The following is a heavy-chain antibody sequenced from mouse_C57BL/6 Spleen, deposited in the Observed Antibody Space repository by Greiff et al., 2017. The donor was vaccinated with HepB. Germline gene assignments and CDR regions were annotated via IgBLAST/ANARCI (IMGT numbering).Heavy chain of an antibody. J-gene: IGHJ2*01. CDR1: GYAFTNYL. Sequence: VQLQESGAELVRPGTSVKVSCKASGYAFTNYLIEWVKQRPGQGLEWIGVINPGSGGTNYNEKFKGKATLTADKSSSTAYMQLSSLTSEDSAVYFCAREGVFDYWGQGTTLTVSS. V-gene: IGHV1-54*01. CDR3: AREGVFDY. CDR2: INPGSGGT.